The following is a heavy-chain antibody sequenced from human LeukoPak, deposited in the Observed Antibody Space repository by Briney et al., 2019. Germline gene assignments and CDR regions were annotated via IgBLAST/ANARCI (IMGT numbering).Heavy chain of an antibody. Sequence: GASVKVSCKASGYTFTGYYMHWVRQAPGKGLEWMGRINPNSGGTNYAQKFQGRVTMTRDTSISTAYMELSRLRSDDTAVYYCAREGAGRDGYNLMFGYWGQGTLVTVSS. CDR2: INPNSGGT. CDR3: AREGAGRDGYNLMFGY. CDR1: GYTFTGYY. D-gene: IGHD5-24*01. J-gene: IGHJ4*02. V-gene: IGHV1-2*06.